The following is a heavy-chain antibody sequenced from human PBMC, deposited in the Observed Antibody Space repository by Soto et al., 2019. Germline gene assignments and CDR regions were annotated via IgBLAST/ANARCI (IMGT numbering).Heavy chain of an antibody. CDR1: GYTFRNYG. CDR3: ARERQWEALPY. J-gene: IGHJ4*02. V-gene: IGHV1-18*01. D-gene: IGHD1-26*01. Sequence: QVQLVQSGAEVKKPGASVKVSCEAYGYTFRNYGISWVRQAPGQGLEWMGWVSAYNRNTNYAQKFQERVTMTTDTSTSTAYRELSSIRSDDTAICFCARERQWEALPYWGQGTLVTVSS. CDR2: VSAYNRNT.